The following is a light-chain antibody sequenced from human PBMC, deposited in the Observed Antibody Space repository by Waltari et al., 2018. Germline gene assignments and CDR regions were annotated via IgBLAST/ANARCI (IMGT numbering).Light chain of an antibody. CDR1: QTINNNF. CDR2: GAS. Sequence: IVLMQSPDTLSLSPGQRPTLDCRASQTINNNFLVWYQQKPGQAPRLIIHGASSRATGFPDRFSGSGSGTDFTLTISSLKPEDSAVYYCQQYDGSVLTFGGGTKVEI. CDR3: QQYDGSVLT. V-gene: IGKV3-20*01. J-gene: IGKJ4*01.